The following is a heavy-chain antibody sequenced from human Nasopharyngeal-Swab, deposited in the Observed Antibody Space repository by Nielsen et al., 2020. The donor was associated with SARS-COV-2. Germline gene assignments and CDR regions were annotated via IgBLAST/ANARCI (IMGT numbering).Heavy chain of an antibody. V-gene: IGHV1-3*01. D-gene: IGHD6-19*01. CDR3: ARGKRIAVAGNDVPRQQYYFDY. Sequence: ASVQVSCKASGYTFTNYAMHWVRQAPGQRLEWMGWINAGNGNTKYSQKFQGRVTITRDTSASTAYMELSSLRSEDTAVYYCARGKRIAVAGNDVPRQQYYFDYWGQGTLVTVSS. J-gene: IGHJ4*02. CDR2: INAGNGNT. CDR1: GYTFTNYA.